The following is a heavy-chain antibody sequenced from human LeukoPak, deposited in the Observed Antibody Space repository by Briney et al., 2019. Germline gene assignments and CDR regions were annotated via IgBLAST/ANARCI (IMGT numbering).Heavy chain of an antibody. CDR1: GYSFISYG. D-gene: IGHD3-22*01. Sequence: GASVKVSCKASGYSFISYGISWVRQAPGQGLEWMGSISAYNGNINYAQKLQGRVTMTTDTSTSTAYMELRSLRSDDTAVYYCARDIHYSDSSGYPEYWSQGTLVTVSS. CDR3: ARDIHYSDSSGYPEY. J-gene: IGHJ4*02. V-gene: IGHV1-18*01. CDR2: ISAYNGNI.